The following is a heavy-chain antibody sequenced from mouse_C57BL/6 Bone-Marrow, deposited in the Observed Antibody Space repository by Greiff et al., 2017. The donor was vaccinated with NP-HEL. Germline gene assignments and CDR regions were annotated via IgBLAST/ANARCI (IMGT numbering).Heavy chain of an antibody. CDR3: ARSGYYGSSNFDY. D-gene: IGHD1-1*01. CDR1: GYTFTSYW. V-gene: IGHV1-7*01. J-gene: IGHJ2*01. Sequence: VHLVESGAELAKPGASVKLSCKASGYTFTSYWMHWVKQRPGQGLEWIGYINPSSGYTKYNQKFKDKATVTADKSSSTAYMQLSSLTYEDSAVYYCARSGYYGSSNFDYWGQGTTLTVSS. CDR2: INPSSGYT.